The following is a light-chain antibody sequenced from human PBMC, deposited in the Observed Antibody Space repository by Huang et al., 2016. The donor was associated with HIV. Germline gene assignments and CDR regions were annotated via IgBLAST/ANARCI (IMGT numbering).Light chain of an antibody. V-gene: IGKV1-12*01. CDR1: QGISIS. CDR3: QQANSFPLIT. J-gene: IGKJ5*01. CDR2: AAS. Sequence: DIQMTQSPSLVSASVGDRVTITCRASQGISISVDWYQQKPGKAPKLLSYAASSLQNGVPSRFSGSGSGTDFTLTITGLHPEDFATYYCQQANSFPLITFGQGTRLEIK.